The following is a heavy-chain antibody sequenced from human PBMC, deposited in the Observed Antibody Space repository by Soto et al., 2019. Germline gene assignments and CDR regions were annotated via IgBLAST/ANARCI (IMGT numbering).Heavy chain of an antibody. CDR1: GYTFTGYY. CDR3: ARGPNEYYYDSSGPHDFDI. Sequence: ASVKVSCKASGYTFTGYYMHWVRQSPVQGLEWMGWINPNSGGTNYAQKFQGWVTMTRDTSISTAYMELSRLRSDDTAVYYCARGPNEYYYDSSGPHDFDIWGQGTMVTVSS. D-gene: IGHD3-22*01. J-gene: IGHJ3*02. CDR2: INPNSGGT. V-gene: IGHV1-2*04.